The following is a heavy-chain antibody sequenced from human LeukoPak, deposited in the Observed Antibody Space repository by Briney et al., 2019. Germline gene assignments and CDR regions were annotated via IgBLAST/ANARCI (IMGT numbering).Heavy chain of an antibody. Sequence: SETLSLTCAVYGGSFSGYYWSWIRQPPGKGLEWIGEINHSGSTNYNPSLKSRVTISVDTSKNQSSLKLSSVTAADTAVYYCAMFNDFWSGYDYWGQGTLITVSS. CDR1: GGSFSGYY. CDR2: INHSGST. V-gene: IGHV4-34*01. CDR3: AMFNDFWSGYDY. J-gene: IGHJ4*02. D-gene: IGHD3-3*01.